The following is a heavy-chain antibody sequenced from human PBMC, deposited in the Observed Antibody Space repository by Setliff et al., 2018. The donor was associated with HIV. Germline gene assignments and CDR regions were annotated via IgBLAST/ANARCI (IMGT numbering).Heavy chain of an antibody. V-gene: IGHV4-38-2*02. CDR3: ARGKSGSYDAYDM. CDR1: GYSISSGYY. J-gene: IGHJ3*02. Sequence: PSETLSLTCTVSGYSISSGYYWGWIRQPPGKGLEWIGSIYHSGSTYYNPSLKSRVTMSVDTSENQFSLKLRSVTAAETAVYYCARGKSGSYDAYDMWGQGTMVTVSS. CDR2: IYHSGST. D-gene: IGHD5-12*01.